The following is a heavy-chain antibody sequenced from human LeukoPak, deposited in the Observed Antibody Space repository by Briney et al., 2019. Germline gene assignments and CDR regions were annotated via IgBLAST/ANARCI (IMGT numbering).Heavy chain of an antibody. V-gene: IGHV3-23*01. Sequence: GGSLRLSCAASGFSFSSYAMSWVRQAPGKGLEWVSAISGSGGSTYYADSVKGRFTISRDNSKNTLYLQMNSLRAEDTAVYYCAKEGDVVVPAAIPVNYYYYGMDVWGQGTTVTVSS. J-gene: IGHJ6*02. CDR3: AKEGDVVVPAAIPVNYYYYGMDV. CDR2: ISGSGGST. D-gene: IGHD2-2*02. CDR1: GFSFSSYA.